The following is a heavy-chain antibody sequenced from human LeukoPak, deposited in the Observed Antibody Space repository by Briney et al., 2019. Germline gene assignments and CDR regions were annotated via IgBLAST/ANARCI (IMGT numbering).Heavy chain of an antibody. CDR2: ISGSGGRA. CDR3: AKALRLASIYY. V-gene: IGHV3-23*01. CDR1: GFTFSSYA. D-gene: IGHD5-12*01. J-gene: IGHJ4*02. Sequence: GGSLRLSCAASGFTFSSYAMSWVRQAPGKGLEWVSVISGSGGRASYADSVKGRFTISRDNSKNTLYLQMNSLRAEDTAVYYCAKALRLASIYYWGQGTLVTVSS.